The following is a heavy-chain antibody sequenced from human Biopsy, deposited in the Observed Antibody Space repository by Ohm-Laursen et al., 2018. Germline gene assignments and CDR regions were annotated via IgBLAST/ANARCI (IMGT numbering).Heavy chain of an antibody. CDR2: VDYSGSG. CDR1: GGSISSSTFY. Sequence: SQTLSLTCTVSGGSISSSTFYWGWIRQPPGKGLEWIGSVDYSGSGHHNPSLESRITISVDTSKDQFSLRLSSVTAADTAVYYCARSPPPYYYDNSGYYWVNWGQGTLVTVSS. V-gene: IGHV4-39*01. CDR3: ARSPPPYYYDNSGYYWVN. J-gene: IGHJ4*02. D-gene: IGHD3-22*01.